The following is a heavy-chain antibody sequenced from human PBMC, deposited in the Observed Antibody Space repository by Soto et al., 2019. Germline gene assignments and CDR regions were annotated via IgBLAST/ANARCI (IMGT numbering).Heavy chain of an antibody. J-gene: IGHJ5*02. CDR1: RGSISSSSYY. D-gene: IGHD3-3*01. CDR3: ASTAYYDFWSGYYTGFWFDP. CDR2: IYYSGST. V-gene: IGHV4-39*01. Sequence: SETLSLTCTVSRGSISSSSYYWGWIRQPPGKGLEWIGSIYYSGSTYYNPSLKSRVTISVDTSKNQFSLKLSSVTAADTAVYYCASTAYYDFWSGYYTGFWFDPWGQGNLVTVS.